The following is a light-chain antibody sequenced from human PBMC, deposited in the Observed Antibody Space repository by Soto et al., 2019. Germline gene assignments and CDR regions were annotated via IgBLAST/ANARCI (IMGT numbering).Light chain of an antibody. J-gene: IGKJ3*01. V-gene: IGKV3-20*01. CDR3: QQFGSSPPFT. Sequence: EMVLTQSPGTLSLSPGERATLSCRASQSVSRSYLAWYQQKPGQAPRLLIYGASNRATGVPDRVSGSGSGTDFTLTSSRLEPEDCAVYYCQQFGSSPPFTFGPGTNLD. CDR1: QSVSRSY. CDR2: GAS.